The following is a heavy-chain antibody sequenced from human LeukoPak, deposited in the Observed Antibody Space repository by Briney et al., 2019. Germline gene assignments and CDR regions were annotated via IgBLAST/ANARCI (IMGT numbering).Heavy chain of an antibody. Sequence: ASVKVSCTASGYTFTGYYMHWVRQAPGQGLEWMGWINPNSGGTNYAQKFQGRVTMTRDTSISTAYMELSRLRSDDTAVYYCASVVVAADAFDIWGQGTMVTVSS. CDR3: ASVVVAADAFDI. V-gene: IGHV1-2*02. J-gene: IGHJ3*02. D-gene: IGHD6-19*01. CDR2: INPNSGGT. CDR1: GYTFTGYY.